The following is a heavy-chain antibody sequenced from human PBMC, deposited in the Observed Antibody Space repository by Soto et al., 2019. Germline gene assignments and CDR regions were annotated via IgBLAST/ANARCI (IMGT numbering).Heavy chain of an antibody. V-gene: IGHV3-23*01. CDR3: AKGAGGTYYYDSSGYHNWFDP. Sequence: GGSLRLSCAASGFTFSSYAMSWVRQAPGKGLEWVSAISGSGGSTYYADSVKGRFTISRDNSKNTLYLKMNSLRAEDTAVYYCAKGAGGTYYYDSSGYHNWFDPWGQGTLVTVSS. J-gene: IGHJ5*02. CDR2: ISGSGGST. D-gene: IGHD3-22*01. CDR1: GFTFSSYA.